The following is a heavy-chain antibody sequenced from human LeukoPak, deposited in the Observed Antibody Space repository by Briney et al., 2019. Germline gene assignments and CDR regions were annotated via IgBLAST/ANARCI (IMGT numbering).Heavy chain of an antibody. Sequence: PGGSLRLSCAASGFTFSSYWMHWVRQAPGKGLVWVSRINSDGSSTSYADSVKGRFTISRDNAKNTLCLQMNSLRAEDTAVYYCARTQRQRWLQSTNYGMDVWGQGTMVTVSS. D-gene: IGHD5-12*01. V-gene: IGHV3-74*01. J-gene: IGHJ6*02. CDR1: GFTFSSYW. CDR3: ARTQRQRWLQSTNYGMDV. CDR2: INSDGSST.